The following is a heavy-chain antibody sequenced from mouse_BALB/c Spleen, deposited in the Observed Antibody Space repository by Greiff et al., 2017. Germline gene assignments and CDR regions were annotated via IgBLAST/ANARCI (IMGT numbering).Heavy chain of an antibody. J-gene: IGHJ4*01. CDR2: ISYSGST. CDR1: GYSITSDYA. CDR3: ASSRNYVDAMDY. D-gene: IGHD2-1*01. V-gene: IGHV3-2*02. Sequence: EVKLMESGPGLVKPSQSLSLTCTVTGYSITSDYAWNWIRQFPGNKLEWMGYISYSGSTSYNPSLKSRISITRDTSKNQFFLQLNSVTTEDTATYYCASSRNYVDAMDYWGQGTSVTVSS.